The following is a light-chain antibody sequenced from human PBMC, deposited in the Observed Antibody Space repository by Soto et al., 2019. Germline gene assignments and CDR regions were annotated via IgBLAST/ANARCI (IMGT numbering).Light chain of an antibody. V-gene: IGKV3-20*01. CDR3: QLYESSPT. Sequence: ETVLTQSPGTLSVSAGERATLSCRASQSVAGGYLVWYQQKPGQSPTVLIYGASTRAAGIPDRFSGSGSGTDFTLTICRLEPEDFAVYYCQLYESSPTFGQGTKVDIK. CDR1: QSVAGGY. CDR2: GAS. J-gene: IGKJ1*01.